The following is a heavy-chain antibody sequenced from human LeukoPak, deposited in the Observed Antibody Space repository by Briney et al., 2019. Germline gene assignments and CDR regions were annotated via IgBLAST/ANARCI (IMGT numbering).Heavy chain of an antibody. V-gene: IGHV3-30-3*01. CDR3: ARDSGHGSSSYFDY. J-gene: IGHJ4*02. Sequence: QTGGSLRLSCAASGFTFSSYAMHWVRQAPGKGLEWVAVISYDGSNKYYADSVKGRFTISRDNSKNTLYLQMNSLRAEDTAVYYCARDSGHGSSSYFDYWGQGTLVTVSS. CDR1: GFTFSSYA. CDR2: ISYDGSNK. D-gene: IGHD6-6*01.